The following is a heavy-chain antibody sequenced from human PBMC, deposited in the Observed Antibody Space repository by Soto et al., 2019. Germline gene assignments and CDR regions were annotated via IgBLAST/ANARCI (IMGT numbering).Heavy chain of an antibody. Sequence: GGSLRLSCATSGFTFTNYAMTWVRQCPGKGLEWVSSISAGGVSTYFADSVKGRFTISRDNSKNTLFLHMNSLRAEDTAVYYCAKMYRGYSGYIQSWGQGTLVTVSS. CDR2: ISAGGVST. CDR3: AKMYRGYSGYIQS. CDR1: GFTFTNYA. D-gene: IGHD5-12*01. V-gene: IGHV3-23*01. J-gene: IGHJ5*02.